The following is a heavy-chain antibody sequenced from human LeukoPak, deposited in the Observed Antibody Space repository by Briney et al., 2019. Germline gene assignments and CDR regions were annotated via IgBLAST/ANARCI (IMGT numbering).Heavy chain of an antibody. CDR3: ARDPSGIAARRGRFDY. CDR2: INPSGGST. Sequence: ASVKVSCKASGYTFTSYYMHWVRQAPGQGLEWMGIINPSGGSTSYALKFQGRVTMTRDMSTSTVHMELSSLRSEDTAVYYCARDPSGIAARRGRFDYWGQGTLVTVSS. V-gene: IGHV1-46*01. J-gene: IGHJ4*02. D-gene: IGHD6-6*01. CDR1: GYTFTSYY.